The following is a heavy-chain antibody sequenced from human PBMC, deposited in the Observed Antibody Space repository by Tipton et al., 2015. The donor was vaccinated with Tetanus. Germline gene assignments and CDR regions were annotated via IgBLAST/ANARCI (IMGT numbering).Heavy chain of an antibody. V-gene: IGHV3-23*01. CDR3: AKEALGVLNL. CDR2: ISGSRLTP. Sequence: SLRLSCAASGFTFSDYAMSWVRQSPVKGLEWVSTISGSRLTPYYADSLKGRFTISRDNSKNTLSLQLNSLRADDTAIYYCAKEALGVLNLWGKGTTVIVSS. CDR1: GFTFSDYA. D-gene: IGHD1-14*01. J-gene: IGHJ6*04.